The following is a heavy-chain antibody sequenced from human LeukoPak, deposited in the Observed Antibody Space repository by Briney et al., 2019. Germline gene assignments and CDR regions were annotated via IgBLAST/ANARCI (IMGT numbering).Heavy chain of an antibody. CDR2: ISSSSSYI. CDR3: ARTGVDYGIFYYMDV. CDR1: GFTFSSTFS. D-gene: IGHD4-17*01. Sequence: GGSLRLSCAASGFTFSSTFSMTWVRQAPGKGLEWVSSISSSSSYIYYADSVKGRFTISRDNARNSLYLQMNSLRAEDTAVYYCARTGVDYGIFYYMDVWGKGTTVTISS. V-gene: IGHV3-21*01. J-gene: IGHJ6*03.